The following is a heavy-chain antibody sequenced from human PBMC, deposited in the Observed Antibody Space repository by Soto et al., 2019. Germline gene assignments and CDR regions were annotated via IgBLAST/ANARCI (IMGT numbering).Heavy chain of an antibody. CDR3: AKDLIETTVEEPDAFDI. D-gene: IGHD4-17*01. Sequence: EVQLLESGGGLVQPGGSLRLSCAASGFTFSSYAMSWVRQAPGKGLEWVSAISGSGGSTYYADSVKGRFTISRDNSKNTLYLQMNSLRAEDTAVYYCAKDLIETTVEEPDAFDIWGQGTMVTVSS. CDR2: ISGSGGST. J-gene: IGHJ3*02. V-gene: IGHV3-23*01. CDR1: GFTFSSYA.